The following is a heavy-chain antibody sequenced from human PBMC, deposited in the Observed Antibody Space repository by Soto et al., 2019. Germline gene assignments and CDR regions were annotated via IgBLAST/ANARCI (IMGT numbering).Heavy chain of an antibody. J-gene: IGHJ4*02. D-gene: IGHD3-22*01. CDR3: ALLVIFLDFDF. CDR2: IDPSNSYT. CDR1: GYSRTSYW. V-gene: IGHV5-10-1*01. Sequence: GESLIISRKGLGYSRTSYWISWVLQMPGKGLGWMGGIDPSNSYTHYSPSFHGHVTISADNSISTAYLQWSNLSASDTAIFYFALLVIFLDFDFWGQGTLFTVS.